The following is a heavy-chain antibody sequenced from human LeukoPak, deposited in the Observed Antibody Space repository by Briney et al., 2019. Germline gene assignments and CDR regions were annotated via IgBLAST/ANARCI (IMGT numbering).Heavy chain of an antibody. J-gene: IGHJ6*02. Sequence: PSETLSLTCTVSGGSLSSYYWSWLRQPPGKGLEWIGYIYYSGSTNYNPSLTSRATISVDTSKNQFSLTLSSVTAADTAVYYCACDFRRGTYYYYGMDVWGRGTTVTFA. V-gene: IGHV4-59*01. CDR2: IYYSGST. CDR1: GGSLSSYY. CDR3: ACDFRRGTYYYYGMDV. D-gene: IGHD3-10*01.